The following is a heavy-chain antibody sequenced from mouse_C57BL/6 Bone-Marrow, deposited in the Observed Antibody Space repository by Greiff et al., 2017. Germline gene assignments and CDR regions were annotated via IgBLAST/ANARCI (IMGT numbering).Heavy chain of an antibody. CDR3: ARGDYYGSSYGAMDY. CDR1: GYTFTSYW. D-gene: IGHD1-1*01. J-gene: IGHJ4*01. Sequence: QVHVKQPGAELVRPGSSVKLSCKASGYTFTSYWMDWVKQRPGQGLEWIGNIYPSDSETHYNQKFKDKATLTVDKSSSTAYMQLSSLTSEGSAVYYCARGDYYGSSYGAMDYWGQGTSVTVSS. V-gene: IGHV1-61*01. CDR2: IYPSDSET.